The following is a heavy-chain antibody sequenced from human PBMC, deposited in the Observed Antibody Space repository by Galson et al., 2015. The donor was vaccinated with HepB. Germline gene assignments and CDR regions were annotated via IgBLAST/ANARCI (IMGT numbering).Heavy chain of an antibody. CDR1: GYTFTCRY. D-gene: IGHD2/OR15-2a*01. Sequence: SVKVSCKASGYTFTCRYLHWVRQAPGQAPEWMGWITPFNGNTNYAQKFQDRVTITRDRSMSTAYMELSSLRSEDTAMYYCASAGPLSPYGSGESDAFDIWGQGTMVTVSS. CDR2: ITPFNGNT. CDR3: ASAGPLSPYGSGESDAFDI. V-gene: IGHV1-45*02. J-gene: IGHJ3*02.